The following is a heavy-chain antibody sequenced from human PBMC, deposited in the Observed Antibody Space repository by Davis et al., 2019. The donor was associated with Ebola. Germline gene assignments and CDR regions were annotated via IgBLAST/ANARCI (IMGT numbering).Heavy chain of an antibody. CDR3: AREDIVVVPAATYYYGMDV. V-gene: IGHV1-69*04. D-gene: IGHD2-2*01. J-gene: IGHJ6*02. CDR1: GYTFTSYG. Sequence: SVKVSCKASGYTFTSYGISWVRQAPGQGLEWMGRIIPILGIANYAQKFQGRVTITADKSTSTAYMELSSLRSEDTAVYYCAREDIVVVPAATYYYGMDVWGQGTTVTVSS. CDR2: IIPILGIA.